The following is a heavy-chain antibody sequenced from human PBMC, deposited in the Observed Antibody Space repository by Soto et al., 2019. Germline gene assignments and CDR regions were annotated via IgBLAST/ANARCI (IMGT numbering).Heavy chain of an antibody. V-gene: IGHV3-23*01. Sequence: GGSLRLSCAASGFTFSSYAMSWVRQAPGKGLEWVSAISGSGGSTYYADSVKGRFTISRDNSKNTLYLQMNSLRAEDTAVYYCAKETPIRFLEWLQGAFDIWGQGTMVTVSS. D-gene: IGHD3-3*01. J-gene: IGHJ3*02. CDR1: GFTFSSYA. CDR3: AKETPIRFLEWLQGAFDI. CDR2: ISGSGGST.